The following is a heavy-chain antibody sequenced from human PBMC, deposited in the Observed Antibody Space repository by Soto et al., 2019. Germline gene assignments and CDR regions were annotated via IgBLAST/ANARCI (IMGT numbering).Heavy chain of an antibody. Sequence: GESLKISCKVSGYRFSTYWIGWVRQMPGKGLEWMGIIYPGDSDTKYSPSLQGQVTISADTSISTAYLQWTSLKASDTAMYYCARSRRGAYSSGWYSPSGYYNYGIDVWGQGTKVTVSS. D-gene: IGHD6-19*01. J-gene: IGHJ6*02. CDR3: ARSRRGAYSSGWYSPSGYYNYGIDV. CDR1: GYRFSTYW. V-gene: IGHV5-51*01. CDR2: IYPGDSDT.